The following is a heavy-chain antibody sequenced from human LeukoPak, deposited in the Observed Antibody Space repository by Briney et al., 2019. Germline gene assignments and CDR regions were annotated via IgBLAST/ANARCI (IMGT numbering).Heavy chain of an antibody. Sequence: PSETLSLTCAVYGGSFGGYYWSWIRQPPGKGLEWIGEINHSGSTNYNPSLKSRVTISVDTSKNQFSLKLSSVTAADTAVYYCASSPVDTAMGVDYWGQGTLVTVSS. CDR3: ASSPVDTAMGVDY. V-gene: IGHV4-34*01. D-gene: IGHD5-18*01. J-gene: IGHJ4*02. CDR1: GGSFGGYY. CDR2: INHSGST.